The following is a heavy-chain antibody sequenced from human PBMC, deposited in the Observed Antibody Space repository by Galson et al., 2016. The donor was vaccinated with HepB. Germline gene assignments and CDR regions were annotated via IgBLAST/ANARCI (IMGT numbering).Heavy chain of an antibody. Sequence: QSGAEVKKPGDSLKISCQASGYTFEYHWIAWVRQMSGKGLEWMGIIYPDDSETKYNPSFEGQVTLSVDKSSSTAYLQWSSLKASDTAIYYCARLLVGGAGLKCYFDPWGQGTRVTVSS. V-gene: IGHV5-51*01. CDR2: IYPDDSET. D-gene: IGHD3-10*01. J-gene: IGHJ5*02. CDR3: ARLLVGGAGLKCYFDP. CDR1: GYTFEYHW.